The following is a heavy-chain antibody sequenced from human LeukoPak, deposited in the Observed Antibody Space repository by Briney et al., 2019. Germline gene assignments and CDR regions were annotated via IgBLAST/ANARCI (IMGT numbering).Heavy chain of an antibody. CDR2: IYYSGST. CDR1: GVSIRSSYYY. CDR3: ARDGALLDYGMDV. J-gene: IGHJ6*02. D-gene: IGHD1-26*01. V-gene: IGHV4-61*01. Sequence: SETLSLTCTVSGVSIRSSYYYWSWIRQPPGKGLEWIGYIYYSGSTNYNPSLKSRVTISVDTSKNRFSLKLSSVTAADTAVYYCARDGALLDYGMDVWGQGTTVSVSS.